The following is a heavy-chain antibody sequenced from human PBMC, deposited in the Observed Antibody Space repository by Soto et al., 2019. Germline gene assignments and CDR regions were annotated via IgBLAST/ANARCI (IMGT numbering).Heavy chain of an antibody. Sequence: GGSLRLSCLASGFTFSDYAMTWVRHVPGRGLEWVASLDGAGGSTYYADSVRGRFTISRDNSQNTLFLQMKRLTVDDTAIYYCAAPRDEYGSGVSWFTYGMDIWGQGTTVTVSS. CDR1: GFTFSDYA. CDR3: AAPRDEYGSGVSWFTYGMDI. D-gene: IGHD3-10*01. J-gene: IGHJ6*02. V-gene: IGHV3-23*01. CDR2: LDGAGGST.